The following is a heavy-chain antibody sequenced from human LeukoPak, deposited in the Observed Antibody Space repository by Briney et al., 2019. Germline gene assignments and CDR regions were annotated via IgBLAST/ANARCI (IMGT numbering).Heavy chain of an antibody. CDR3: ARVDDLDAFDI. CDR2: TSDDGSNK. V-gene: IGHV3-30*04. D-gene: IGHD2-2*03. CDR1: GFTFSTYA. J-gene: IGHJ3*02. Sequence: GGSLRLSCAASGFTFSTYAMHWVRQAPGKGLEWVAVTSDDGSNKYYADSVEGRFTISRDNSKNTLYLQTNSLRAEDTAVYYCARVDDLDAFDIWGQGTMVTVSP.